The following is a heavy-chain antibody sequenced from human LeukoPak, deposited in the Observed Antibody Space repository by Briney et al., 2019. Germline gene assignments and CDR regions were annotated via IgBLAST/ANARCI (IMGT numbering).Heavy chain of an antibody. D-gene: IGHD3-22*01. CDR1: GFTFTSYS. Sequence: RRSLRLSCAASGFTFTSYSMNWVSQAPGKGLEWVSSISSSGNYIYYGDSVKGRFSITRDSARNSRYLQMNSLRAEDTAVYYCARGGRGTIIMIVVAALDYWGQGTLVTVSS. J-gene: IGHJ4*02. CDR3: ARGGRGTIIMIVVAALDY. V-gene: IGHV3-21*01. CDR2: ISSSGNYI.